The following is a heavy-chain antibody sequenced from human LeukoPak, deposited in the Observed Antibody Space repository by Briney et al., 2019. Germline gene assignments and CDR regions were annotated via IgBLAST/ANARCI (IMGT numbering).Heavy chain of an antibody. Sequence: SETLSLTCAVYGGSFSGYYWSWIRQPPGKGLEWIGEINHSGSTNYNPSLKSRDTISVDTSKNQFSLKLSSVTAADTAVYYCARAPWYYYYGMDVWGQGTTVTVSS. CDR2: INHSGST. CDR3: ARAPWYYYYGMDV. CDR1: GGSFSGYY. V-gene: IGHV4-34*01. J-gene: IGHJ6*02.